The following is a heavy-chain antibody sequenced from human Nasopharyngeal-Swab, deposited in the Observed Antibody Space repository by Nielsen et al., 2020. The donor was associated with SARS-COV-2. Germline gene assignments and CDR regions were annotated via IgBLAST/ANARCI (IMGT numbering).Heavy chain of an antibody. V-gene: IGHV3-74*01. CDR3: ARGGSSSWYGDFDY. CDR2: INSDGSST. J-gene: IGHJ4*02. D-gene: IGHD6-13*01. Sequence: GESLKISCAASGFTFSSYWMHWARQAPGKGLVWVSRINSDGSSTSYADSVKGRFTISRDNAKNTLYLQMNSLRAEDTAVYYCARGGSSSWYGDFDYWGQGTLVTVSS. CDR1: GFTFSSYW.